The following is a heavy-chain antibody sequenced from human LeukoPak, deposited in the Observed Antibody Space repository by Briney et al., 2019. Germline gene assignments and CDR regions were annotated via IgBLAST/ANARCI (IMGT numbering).Heavy chain of an antibody. J-gene: IGHJ4*02. CDR1: GFTFSSYA. CDR2: ISGSGGST. Sequence: PGGSLRLSCAASGFTFSSYAMTWVRQAPRKGLEWVSGISGSGGSTYYADSVKGRFTISRDNSRNTLYLQMNSLRAEDTAVYYCSRQDYYFDCWGQGTLVTVSS. CDR3: SRQDYYFDC. V-gene: IGHV3-23*01.